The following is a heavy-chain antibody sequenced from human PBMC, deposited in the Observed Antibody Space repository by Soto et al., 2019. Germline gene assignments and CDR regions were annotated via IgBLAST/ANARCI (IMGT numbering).Heavy chain of an antibody. Sequence: QVQLQESGPGLVKPSGTLSLTCAVSGGSISDNWWSWVRQPPGKGLERIGEIYHTGTTHYNPSLWSRVTISSDKSKSKCTLKLRSVRAAVTAVYYCARHIAVPRTRGFDFWGQGTLVTVSS. V-gene: IGHV4-4*02. CDR3: ARHIAVPRTRGFDF. D-gene: IGHD6-19*01. J-gene: IGHJ4*02. CDR2: IYHTGTT. CDR1: GGSISDNW.